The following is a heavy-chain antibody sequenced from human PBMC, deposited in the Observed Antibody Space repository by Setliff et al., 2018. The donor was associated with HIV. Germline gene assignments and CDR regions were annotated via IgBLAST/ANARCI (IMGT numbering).Heavy chain of an antibody. Sequence: HPGGSLRLSCAASGFTFSSYAMIWVRQAPGKGLEWVSGMSTSGDKTYYADSVKGRFSISRDNSKNALYLQMNSLRADDTAIYYCAKDFSPGSWRFAPDYWGQGNLVTVSS. CDR2: MSTSGDKT. CDR1: GFTFSSYA. CDR3: AKDFSPGSWRFAPDY. D-gene: IGHD6-13*01. J-gene: IGHJ4*02. V-gene: IGHV3-23*01.